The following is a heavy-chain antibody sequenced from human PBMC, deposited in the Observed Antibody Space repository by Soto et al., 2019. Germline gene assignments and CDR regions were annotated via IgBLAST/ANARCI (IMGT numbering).Heavy chain of an antibody. CDR2: ISYDGSNK. J-gene: IGHJ6*02. V-gene: IGHV3-30-3*01. CDR1: GFSFSSYA. CDR3: ARGGSIAAGYNAPYYGMDV. D-gene: IGHD6-13*01. Sequence: QVQLVESGGGVVQPGRSLRLSCAASGFSFSSYAMHWVRQAPGKGLEWVAVISYDGSNKYYADSVKGRFTISRDNSKNTLYLQMNSLRAEDTAMYYCARGGSIAAGYNAPYYGMDVWGQGTTVTVSS.